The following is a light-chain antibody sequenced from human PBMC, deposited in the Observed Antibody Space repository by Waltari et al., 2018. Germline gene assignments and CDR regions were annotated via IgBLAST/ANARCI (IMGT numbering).Light chain of an antibody. CDR1: QSVSNSY. CDR2: GAF. Sequence: EIVLTQSPRTLSLSPGERATLSCRASQSVSNSYFAWYQHKPGQAPRLIIYGAFNRASGLPDRFSGSESGTDFTLTISRLEPEDFAVYYCQQSGSSPLTFGGGTKVEIK. V-gene: IGKV3-20*01. CDR3: QQSGSSPLT. J-gene: IGKJ4*01.